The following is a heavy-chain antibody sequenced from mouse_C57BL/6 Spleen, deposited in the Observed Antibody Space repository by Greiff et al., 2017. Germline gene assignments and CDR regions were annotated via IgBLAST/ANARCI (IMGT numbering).Heavy chain of an antibody. V-gene: IGHV7-3*01. J-gene: IGHJ3*01. CDR2: IRNKANGYTT. CDR3: ASSGNYYGSAFAY. D-gene: IGHD1-1*01. Sequence: EVQGVESGGGLVQPGGSLSLSCAASGFTFTDYYMSWVRQPPGKALEWLGFIRNKANGYTTEYSASVKGRFTISRDNSQSILYLQMNALRAEDSATYYCASSGNYYGSAFAYWGQGTLVTVSA. CDR1: GFTFTDYY.